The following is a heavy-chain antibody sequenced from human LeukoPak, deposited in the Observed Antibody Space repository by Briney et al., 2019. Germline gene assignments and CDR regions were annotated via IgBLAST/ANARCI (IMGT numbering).Heavy chain of an antibody. D-gene: IGHD6-13*01. Sequence: ASVKVSCKASGYTFTSYGISWVRQAPGQGLEWMGWISAYNGNTNYAQKLQGRVTMTTDTSTSTAYMELRSLRSDDTAVYYCARDAPIAAAGLIDYWGQGTLVTVSS. CDR1: GYTFTSYG. V-gene: IGHV1-18*01. CDR3: ARDAPIAAAGLIDY. J-gene: IGHJ4*02. CDR2: ISAYNGNT.